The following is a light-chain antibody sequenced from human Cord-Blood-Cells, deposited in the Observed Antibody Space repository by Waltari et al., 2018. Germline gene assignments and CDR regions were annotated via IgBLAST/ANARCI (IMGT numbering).Light chain of an antibody. CDR2: GAS. CDR3: QQYNNWPPLT. CDR1: QSVSSN. J-gene: IGKJ4*01. Sequence: PASVSGSPGQSITISCRASQSVSSNLAWYQQKPGQAPRLLIYGASTRATGIPARFSGSGSGTEFTLTISSLQSEDFAVYYCQQYNNWPPLTFGGGTKVEIK. V-gene: IGKV3-15*01.